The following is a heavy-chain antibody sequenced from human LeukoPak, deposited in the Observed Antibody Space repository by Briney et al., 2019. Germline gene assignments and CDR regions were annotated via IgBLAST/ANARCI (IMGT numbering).Heavy chain of an antibody. D-gene: IGHD1-14*01. Sequence: GGSLRLSCAASGFTFSSYSMNWVRQAPGKGLEWVSYISSGGSTIYYADSVRGRFTISRDTAKNSLYLEMNSLRDEDTAMYYWVRGDQEASEPAFDYWGQGTLVTVSS. CDR3: VRGDQEASEPAFDY. V-gene: IGHV3-48*02. CDR2: ISSGGSTI. CDR1: GFTFSSYS. J-gene: IGHJ4*02.